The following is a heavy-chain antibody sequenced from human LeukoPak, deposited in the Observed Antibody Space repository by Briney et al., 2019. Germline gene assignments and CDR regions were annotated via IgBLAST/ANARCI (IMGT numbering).Heavy chain of an antibody. Sequence: GASLRLSCAASGFTFSLHAMTWVRQAPGKGLEWVSGISGSGGSTYYADSVKGRFTISRDNSKNTLSLQMNSLRAEDTAVYYCAKGHYDTGTFGAFDIWGQGTMVTVSS. D-gene: IGHD3-22*01. CDR1: GFTFSLHA. V-gene: IGHV3-23*01. CDR3: AKGHYDTGTFGAFDI. CDR2: ISGSGGST. J-gene: IGHJ3*02.